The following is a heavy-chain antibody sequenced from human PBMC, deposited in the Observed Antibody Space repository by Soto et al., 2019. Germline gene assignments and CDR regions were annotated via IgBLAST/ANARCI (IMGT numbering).Heavy chain of an antibody. V-gene: IGHV3-23*01. Sequence: PGGSLRLSCAASGFTFSSYAMSWVRQAPGKGLEWVSAISGSGGSTYYADSVKGRFTISRDNSKNTLYLQMNSLRAEDTAVYYCATTVLRYFSFDYWGQGTLVTVSS. CDR2: ISGSGGST. J-gene: IGHJ4*02. CDR1: GFTFSSYA. CDR3: ATTVLRYFSFDY. D-gene: IGHD3-9*01.